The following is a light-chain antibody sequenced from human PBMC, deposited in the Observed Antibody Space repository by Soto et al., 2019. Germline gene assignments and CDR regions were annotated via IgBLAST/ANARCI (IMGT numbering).Light chain of an antibody. V-gene: IGKV3-20*01. CDR2: GAS. CDR3: QQYDSSPRT. J-gene: IGKJ1*01. Sequence: GLTQSPGTLSLSPGERATVSGRASQSVSSSSLAWYQQKPGQAPRLLLSGASSRATGIPDRFSGSGSGTAFTLTISRLEPEDFAVYYCQQYDSSPRTVGQGTRVVIK. CDR1: QSVSSSS.